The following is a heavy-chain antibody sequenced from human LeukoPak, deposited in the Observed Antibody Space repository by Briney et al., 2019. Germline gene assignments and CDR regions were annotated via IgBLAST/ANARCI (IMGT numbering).Heavy chain of an antibody. D-gene: IGHD3-22*01. J-gene: IGHJ4*02. CDR1: GYTFTGYY. V-gene: IGHV1-2*02. CDR2: INTNSGGT. Sequence: ASVKVSCKASGYTFTGYYMHWVRQAPGQGLEWMGWINTNSGGTNYAQKFQGRVTMTRDTSISTAYMELSRLRSDDTAVYYCARGSDYYDSSGYYSDYWGQGTLVTVSS. CDR3: ARGSDYYDSSGYYSDY.